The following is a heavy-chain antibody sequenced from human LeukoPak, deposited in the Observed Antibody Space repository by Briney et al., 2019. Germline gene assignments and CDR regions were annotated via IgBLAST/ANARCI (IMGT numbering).Heavy chain of an antibody. V-gene: IGHV1-3*01. CDR2: INAGNGNT. D-gene: IGHD3-22*01. J-gene: IGHJ4*02. CDR3: ARGPSYYDSSEVGVVAT. Sequence: GASVKVSCKASGYTFTSYAMHWVRQAPGQRLEWMGWINAGNGNTKYSQKFQGRVTITRDTSASTAYMELSSLRSEDTAVYYCARGPSYYDSSEVGVVATWGQGTLVTVSS. CDR1: GYTFTSYA.